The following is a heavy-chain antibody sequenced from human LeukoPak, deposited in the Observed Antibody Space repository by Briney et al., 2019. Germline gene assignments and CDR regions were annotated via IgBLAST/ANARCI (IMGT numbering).Heavy chain of an antibody. J-gene: IGHJ3*02. CDR1: GFTFRSYS. Sequence: PGGSLRLSCAASGFTFRSYSMNWVRQAPGKGLEWVSSISSSSSYIYYADSVKGRFTISRDNAKNSLYLQMNSLRAEDTAVYYCARGLHGVEDAFDIWGQGTMVTVSS. D-gene: IGHD3-3*01. V-gene: IGHV3-21*01. CDR3: ARGLHGVEDAFDI. CDR2: ISSSSSYI.